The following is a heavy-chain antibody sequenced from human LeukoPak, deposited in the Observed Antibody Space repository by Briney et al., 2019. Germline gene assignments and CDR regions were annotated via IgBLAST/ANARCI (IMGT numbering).Heavy chain of an antibody. J-gene: IGHJ4*02. D-gene: IGHD3-3*01. V-gene: IGHV1-3*03. CDR2: INPGNGAT. CDR1: GYTFTTYA. CDR3: ARAYDFWSSYYDWYYFDY. Sequence: ASVKVSCKASGYTFTTYAIHWVRQAPGQRLEWMGWINPGNGATRYSQYFQGRVTITRDTSATTAYMELSSLRSEDMAVYYCARAYDFWSSYYDWYYFDYWGQGTLVTVSS.